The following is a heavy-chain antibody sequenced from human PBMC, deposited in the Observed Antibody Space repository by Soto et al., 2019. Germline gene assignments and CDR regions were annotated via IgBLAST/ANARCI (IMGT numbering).Heavy chain of an antibody. CDR3: AKEMASLMGARDDAFDI. V-gene: IGHV3-23*01. CDR2: ISGSGGST. D-gene: IGHD2-8*01. CDR1: GFTFSSYA. Sequence: GGSLRLSCAASGFTFSSYAMSWVRQAPGKGLEWVSAISGSGGSTYYADSVKGRFTISRDNSKNTLYLQMNSLRAEDTAVYYGAKEMASLMGARDDAFDIWGQGTMVTVSS. J-gene: IGHJ3*02.